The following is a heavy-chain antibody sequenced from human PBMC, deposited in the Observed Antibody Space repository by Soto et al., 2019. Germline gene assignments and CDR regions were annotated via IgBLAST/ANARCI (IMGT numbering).Heavy chain of an antibody. CDR2: IIPIFGTA. J-gene: IGHJ6*02. D-gene: IGHD3-9*01. CDR1: GGTFSSYA. CDR3: ARSRGAYDILTGSRPPYYYYGMDV. Sequence: SVKVSCKASGGTFSSYAISWVRQAPGQGLEWMGGIIPIFGTANYAQKFQGRVTITADESTSTAYMELSSLRSEDTAVYYCARSRGAYDILTGSRPPYYYYGMDVWGQGTTVTVSS. V-gene: IGHV1-69*13.